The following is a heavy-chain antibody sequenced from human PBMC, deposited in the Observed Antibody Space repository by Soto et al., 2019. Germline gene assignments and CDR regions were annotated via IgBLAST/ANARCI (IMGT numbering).Heavy chain of an antibody. D-gene: IGHD3-3*01. Sequence: QVQLRHWGAGLLKPSETLSLTCAVFGGSFSGHYWSWIRQPPGKGLEWIGEINNSGSTNYNPSLKSRVTISVDTSKNQFSLKLSSVTAADTAVYFCARGLGSYNFWTSWGQGTLVTVSS. CDR3: ARGLGSYNFWTS. J-gene: IGHJ5*02. CDR2: INNSGST. V-gene: IGHV4-34*01. CDR1: GGSFSGHY.